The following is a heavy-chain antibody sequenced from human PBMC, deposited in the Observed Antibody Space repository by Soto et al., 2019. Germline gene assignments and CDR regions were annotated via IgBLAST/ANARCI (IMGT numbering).Heavy chain of an antibody. CDR3: ARSVDYYDFWSGYYYGGPWLDT. D-gene: IGHD3-3*01. CDR2: IYYSGST. V-gene: IGHV4-59*01. Sequence: NPSETLSLTCTVSGGSISSYYWSWIRQPPGKGLEWIGYIYYSGSTNYNPSLKSRVTISVDTSKNQFSLKLSSVTAADTAVYYCARSVDYYDFWSGYYYGGPWLDTWGQGTLVTVSS. CDR1: GGSISSYY. J-gene: IGHJ5*02.